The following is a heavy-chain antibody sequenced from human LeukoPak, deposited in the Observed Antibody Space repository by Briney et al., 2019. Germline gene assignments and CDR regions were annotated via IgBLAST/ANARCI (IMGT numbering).Heavy chain of an antibody. CDR3: VRISCTGSRCKPYSYYDMDV. J-gene: IGHJ6*02. CDR1: GFTFSNSD. CDR2: VSWNGRRT. V-gene: IGHV3-35*01. Sequence: GGSLRLSCAASGFTFSNSDMNWVHQAPGRGLEGVSGVSWNGRRTDYADSLKGRFIVSRDNSRNTPYLQMNSLRAEDTAVYYCVRISCTGSRCKPYSYYDMDVWGQGTTVTVSS. D-gene: IGHD2-15*01.